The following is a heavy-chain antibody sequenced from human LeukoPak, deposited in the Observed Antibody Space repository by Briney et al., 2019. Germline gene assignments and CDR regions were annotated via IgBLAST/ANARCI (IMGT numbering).Heavy chain of an antibody. V-gene: IGHV4-59*01. CDR2: IYNTVDV. Sequence: SGTLSLTCTVSGASIIGSYWTWIRQSPGEDLEYIGYIYNTVDVNYSPSLSSRVSISIDMSRNQVSLRLNSVTAADTAMYYCARSRNYDITGFNPTHYFDSWGQGALVTVSS. CDR1: GASIIGSY. D-gene: IGHD3-9*01. CDR3: ARSRNYDITGFNPTHYFDS. J-gene: IGHJ4*02.